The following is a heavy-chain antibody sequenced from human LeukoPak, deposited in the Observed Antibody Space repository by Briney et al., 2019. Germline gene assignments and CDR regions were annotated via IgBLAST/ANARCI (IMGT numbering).Heavy chain of an antibody. CDR1: GFTFGDYA. CDR2: IRSKAYGGTT. Sequence: GGSLGLSCTASGFTFGDYAMSWVRQAPGKGLEWVGFIRSKAYGGTTECAASVKGRFTISRDDSKSNAYLQMNSLKTEDTAVYYCTRYRQLIDYWGQGTLVTVSS. J-gene: IGHJ4*02. CDR3: TRYRQLIDY. V-gene: IGHV3-49*04. D-gene: IGHD6-13*01.